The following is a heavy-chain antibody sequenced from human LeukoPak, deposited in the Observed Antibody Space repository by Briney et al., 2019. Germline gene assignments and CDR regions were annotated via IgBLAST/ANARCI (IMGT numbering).Heavy chain of an antibody. J-gene: IGHJ4*02. V-gene: IGHV4-38-2*02. D-gene: IGHD6-13*01. CDR3: ARIIDVAAAGYFDS. CDR2: IFRIGSS. CDR1: GFSITTGYY. Sequence: SETLSLTCSVSGFSITTGYYWAWIRQPPGKGLEWIGTIFRIGSSYFNPSLKSRVTISVDTSKNQFSLKLSSVTAADTALYYCARIIDVAAAGYFDSWGQGTQVTVSS.